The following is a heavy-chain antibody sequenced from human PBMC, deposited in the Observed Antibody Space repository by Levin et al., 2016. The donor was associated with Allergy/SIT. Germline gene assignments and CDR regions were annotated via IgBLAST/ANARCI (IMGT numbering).Heavy chain of an antibody. J-gene: IGHJ3*02. D-gene: IGHD3-22*01. Sequence: WIRQPPGKGLEWVSAISGSGGSTYYADSVKGRFTISRDNSKNTLYLQMNSLRAEDTAVYYCAKVQIVVVIGDAFDIWGQGTMVTVSS. CDR2: ISGSGGST. CDR3: AKVQIVVVIGDAFDI. V-gene: IGHV3-23*01.